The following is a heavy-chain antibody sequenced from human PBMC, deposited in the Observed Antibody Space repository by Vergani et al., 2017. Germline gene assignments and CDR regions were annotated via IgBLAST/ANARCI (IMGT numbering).Heavy chain of an antibody. CDR2: ISGSGGST. D-gene: IGHD3-10*01. Sequence: EVQLLESGGGLVQPGGSLRLSCAASGFTFSRYAMSWVRRAPGKGLEWVSAISGSGGSTYYADSVKGRFTISRDNSKNTLYLQMNSLRAEDTAVYYCARHSNMVRGVIVYYYYYGMDVWGQGP. CDR3: ARHSNMVRGVIVYYYYYGMDV. J-gene: IGHJ6*02. V-gene: IGHV3-23*01. CDR1: GFTFSRYA.